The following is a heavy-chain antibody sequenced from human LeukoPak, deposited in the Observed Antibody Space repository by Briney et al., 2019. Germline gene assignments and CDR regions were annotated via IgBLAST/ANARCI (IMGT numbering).Heavy chain of an antibody. V-gene: IGHV4-30-4*01. CDR3: ARVPVHGYGDYFDY. CDR1: GGSISSGDYY. J-gene: IGHJ4*02. Sequence: SQTLSLTCTVSGGSISSGDYYWSWIRQPPGTGLEWIGYIYYSGSTYYNPSLKSRVTISVDTSKNQFSLKLSSVTAADTAVYYCARVPVHGYGDYFDYWGQGTLVTVSS. CDR2: IYYSGST. D-gene: IGHD5-18*01.